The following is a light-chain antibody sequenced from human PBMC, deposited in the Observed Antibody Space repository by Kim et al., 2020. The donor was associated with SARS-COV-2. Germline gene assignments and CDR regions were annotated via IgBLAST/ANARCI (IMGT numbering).Light chain of an antibody. V-gene: IGLV3-19*01. CDR3: NSRDSSGNHVI. Sequence: EQTVRITCQGDSLRSSYATWYQQRPGQAPILVIYGRNKRPSGIPDRFSASTSGNTASLTITGAQAEDEADYYCNSRDSSGNHVIFGGGTQLTVL. J-gene: IGLJ2*01. CDR1: SLRSSY. CDR2: GRN.